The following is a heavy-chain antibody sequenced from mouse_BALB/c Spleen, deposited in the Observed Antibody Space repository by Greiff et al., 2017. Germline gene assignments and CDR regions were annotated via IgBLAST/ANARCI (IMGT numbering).Heavy chain of an antibody. CDR3: ARRSYGYAMDY. V-gene: IGHV14-3*02. D-gene: IGHD2-12*01. CDR1: GFNIKDTY. Sequence: EVQLQQSGAELVKPGASVKLSCTASGFNIKDTYMHWVKQRPEQGLEWIGRIDPANGNTKYDPKFQGKATITADTSSNTAYLQLSSLTSEDTAVYYCARRSYGYAMDYWGQGTSVTVSS. CDR2: IDPANGNT. J-gene: IGHJ4*01.